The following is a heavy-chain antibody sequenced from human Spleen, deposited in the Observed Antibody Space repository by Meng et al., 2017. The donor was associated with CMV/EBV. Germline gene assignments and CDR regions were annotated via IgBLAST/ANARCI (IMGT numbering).Heavy chain of an antibody. Sequence: GSFSGYYWNWIRQPPGKGLEWIGEINHSGSTNYNPSLKSRVTISLDTSKNQFSLKLSSMTAADTAVYYCARRPRYCTSTSCYSYFQHWGQGTPVTVSS. CDR1: GSFSGYY. CDR3: ARRPRYCTSTSCYSYFQH. J-gene: IGHJ1*01. CDR2: INHSGST. V-gene: IGHV4-34*01. D-gene: IGHD2-2*01.